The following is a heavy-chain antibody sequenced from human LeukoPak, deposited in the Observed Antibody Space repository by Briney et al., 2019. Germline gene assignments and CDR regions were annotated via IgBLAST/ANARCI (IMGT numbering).Heavy chain of an antibody. CDR2: ISAYNGNT. Sequence: GASVKVSCKASGYTFTGYGISWVRQAPGQGLEWMGWISAYNGNTNYAQKLQGRVTMATDTSTSTAYMELRSLRSDDTAVYYCGRVSSGWFLFWGQGTLVTVSS. CDR3: GRVSSGWFLF. V-gene: IGHV1-18*01. CDR1: GYTFTGYG. D-gene: IGHD6-19*01. J-gene: IGHJ4*02.